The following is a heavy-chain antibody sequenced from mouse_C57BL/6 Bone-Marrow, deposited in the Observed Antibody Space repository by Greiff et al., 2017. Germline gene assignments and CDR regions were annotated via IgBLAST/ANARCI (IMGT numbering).Heavy chain of an antibody. CDR2: IDPSDSYT. Sequence: VKLQQPGAELVMPGASVKLSCKASGYTFTSYWMHWVKQRPGQGLEWIGEIDPSDSYTNYNQKFKGKSTLTVDKSSSTAYMQLSSLTSEDSAVYYCAIDGYTWFAYWGQGTLVTVSA. D-gene: IGHD2-3*01. CDR3: AIDGYTWFAY. V-gene: IGHV1-69*01. CDR1: GYTFTSYW. J-gene: IGHJ3*01.